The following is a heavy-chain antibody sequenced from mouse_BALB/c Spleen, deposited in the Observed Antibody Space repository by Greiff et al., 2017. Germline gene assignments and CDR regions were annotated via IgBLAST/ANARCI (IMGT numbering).Heavy chain of an antibody. D-gene: IGHD2-1*01. CDR3: VREGVYPWFAY. Sequence: EVQLVESGGGLVQPKGSLKLSCAASGFTFNTYAMHWVCQAPGKGLEWVARIRSKSNNYATYYADSVKDRFTISRDDSQSMLYLQMNNLKTEDTAMYYCVREGVYPWFAYWGQGTLVTVSA. CDR1: GFTFNTYA. CDR2: IRSKSNNYAT. V-gene: IGHV10-3*03. J-gene: IGHJ3*01.